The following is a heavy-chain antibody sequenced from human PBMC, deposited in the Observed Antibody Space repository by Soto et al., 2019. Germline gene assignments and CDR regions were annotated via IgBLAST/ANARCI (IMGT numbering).Heavy chain of an antibody. CDR2: ISSDGANT. Sequence: GGSLRLSCAASGFSVSSHWMHWVRQAPGKGLEWVSRISSDGANTNYAAPVKGRFTISRDNSKNMLYLQVNSLRAEDTAVYHFVKDSPLSGNYQVLDYWGQGTQVTVSS. J-gene: IGHJ4*02. CDR1: GFSVSSHW. D-gene: IGHD1-26*01. CDR3: VKDSPLSGNYQVLDY. V-gene: IGHV3-74*01.